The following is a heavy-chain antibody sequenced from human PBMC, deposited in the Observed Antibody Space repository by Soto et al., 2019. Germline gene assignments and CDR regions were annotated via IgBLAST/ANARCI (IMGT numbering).Heavy chain of an antibody. V-gene: IGHV5-51*01. CDR2: IYPGDSDT. Sequence: GESLKISCKGSGHSFTTYWFGWVRQMPGKGLEWMAIIYPGDSDTRYNPSFQGQVTISADKSISTAYLQWSSLKASDTAMYYCARHSRSDWTDFAYRGQGTLVTVSS. D-gene: IGHD6-19*01. J-gene: IGHJ4*02. CDR3: ARHSRSDWTDFAY. CDR1: GHSFTTYW.